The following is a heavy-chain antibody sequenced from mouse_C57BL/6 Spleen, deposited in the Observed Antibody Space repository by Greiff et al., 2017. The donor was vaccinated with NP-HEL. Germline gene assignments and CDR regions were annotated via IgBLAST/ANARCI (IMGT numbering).Heavy chain of an antibody. V-gene: IGHV8-12*01. J-gene: IGHJ4*01. CDR3: ARLIYYYGSSPYYYAMDY. D-gene: IGHD1-1*01. Sequence: QVTLKVSGPGILQSSQTLSLTCSFSGFSLSTSGMGVSWIRQPSGKGLEWLAHIYWGDDKRYNPSLKSRLIISKDTSRNQVFLKITSVDTADTATYYCARLIYYYGSSPYYYAMDYWGQGTSGTVSS. CDR2: IYWGDDK. CDR1: GFSLSTSGMG.